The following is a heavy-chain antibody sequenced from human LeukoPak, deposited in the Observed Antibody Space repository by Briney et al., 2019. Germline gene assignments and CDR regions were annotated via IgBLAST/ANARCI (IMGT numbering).Heavy chain of an antibody. J-gene: IGHJ5*02. CDR1: GFSLSGYW. CDR2: NNGDGSTT. Sequence: GGSLRLSCVASGFSLSGYWMYWVRQAPGKGLMYISRNNGDGSTTNYADVVKGRFTMSRDNVKNTLYLQMNSLRVEDTAVYYCARDPRNVGLAPWGQGTLVAVSS. V-gene: IGHV3-74*01. D-gene: IGHD2-15*01. CDR3: ARDPRNVGLAP.